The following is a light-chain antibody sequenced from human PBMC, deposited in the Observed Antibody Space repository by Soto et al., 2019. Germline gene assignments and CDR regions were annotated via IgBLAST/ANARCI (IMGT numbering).Light chain of an antibody. CDR3: QQRKKWPPIT. CDR2: DAS. J-gene: IGKJ5*01. V-gene: IGKV3-11*01. Sequence: VLTQSTATLTSSPGERVTLSCRASKSVDNILALYHQKPGQPPRLLIYDASNRASGIPARFIGIGSGTDFTLSISRLESEDWAFSFCQQRKKWPPITFGQGTRLDI. CDR1: KSVDNI.